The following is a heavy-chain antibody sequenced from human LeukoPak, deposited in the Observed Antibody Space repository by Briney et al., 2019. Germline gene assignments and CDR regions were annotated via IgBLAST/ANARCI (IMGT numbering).Heavy chain of an antibody. CDR2: INPNSGGT. Sequence: ASVKVSCKASGYTFTGYYMHWVRQAPGQGLERMGWINPNSGGTNYAQKFQGRVTMTRDTSISTAYMELSRLRSDDTAVYYCARARGEYYYDSSGYYYYYYYMDVWGKGTTVTISS. V-gene: IGHV1-2*02. CDR3: ARARGEYYYDSSGYYYYYYYMDV. D-gene: IGHD3-22*01. CDR1: GYTFTGYY. J-gene: IGHJ6*03.